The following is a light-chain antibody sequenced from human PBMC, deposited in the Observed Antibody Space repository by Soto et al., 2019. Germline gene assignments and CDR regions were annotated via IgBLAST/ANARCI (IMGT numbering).Light chain of an antibody. Sequence: DFVMTQSPLSLPVTPGEPASISCRSSQSLLHSNGYNYLDWYLQKPGQSPQLLIYLGSNRASGVPDRFSGSGSGTYFTLKISRVEAEDVGVYYCMQPLQSWTFGQGTKVEIK. CDR3: MQPLQSWT. V-gene: IGKV2-28*01. J-gene: IGKJ1*01. CDR1: QSLLHSNGYNY. CDR2: LGS.